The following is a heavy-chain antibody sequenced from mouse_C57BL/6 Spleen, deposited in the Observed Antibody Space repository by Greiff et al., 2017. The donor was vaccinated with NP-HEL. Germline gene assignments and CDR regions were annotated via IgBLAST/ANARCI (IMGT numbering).Heavy chain of an antibody. CDR2: IYPGDGDT. J-gene: IGHJ4*01. CDR1: GYAFSSSW. D-gene: IGHD2-4*01. V-gene: IGHV1-82*01. Sequence: QVQLQQSGPELVKPGASVKISCKASGYAFSSSWMNWVKQRPGKGLEWIGRIYPGDGDTNYNGKFKGKATLTADKSSSTAYMQLSSLTSEDSAVYFCANTMITQYYYAMDYWGQGTSVTVSS. CDR3: ANTMITQYYYAMDY.